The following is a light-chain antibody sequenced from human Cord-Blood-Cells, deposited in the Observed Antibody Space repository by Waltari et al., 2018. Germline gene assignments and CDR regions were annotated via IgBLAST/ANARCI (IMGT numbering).Light chain of an antibody. CDR3: QAWDSSNVV. CDR1: KLGDKY. V-gene: IGLV3-1*01. J-gene: IGLJ2*01. Sequence: SYELTQPPSVSVSPGQTASITCSGDKLGDKYACWYHQKPGQSPVVVIYQDSRRPSGIPERFAGSHSGNAATLTISGTQAMDEADYYCQAWDSSNVVFGGGTKLTVL. CDR2: QDS.